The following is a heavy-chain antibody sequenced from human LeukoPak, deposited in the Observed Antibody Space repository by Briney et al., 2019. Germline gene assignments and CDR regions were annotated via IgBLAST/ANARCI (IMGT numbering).Heavy chain of an antibody. CDR1: GFTFSSYS. CDR3: ARDSQVYYYGSGNYGMDV. D-gene: IGHD3-10*01. Sequence: GGSLRLSCAASGFTFSSYSMNWVRQAPGKGLEWVSYISSSSSTIYYADSVKGRFTTSRDNAKNSLYLQMNSLRAEDTAVYYCARDSQVYYYGSGNYGMDVWGQGTTVTVSS. V-gene: IGHV3-48*04. CDR2: ISSSSSTI. J-gene: IGHJ6*02.